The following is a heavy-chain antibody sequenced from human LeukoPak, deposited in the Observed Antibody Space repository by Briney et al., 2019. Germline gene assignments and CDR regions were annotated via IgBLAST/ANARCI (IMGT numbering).Heavy chain of an antibody. J-gene: IGHJ4*02. Sequence: ASVKASCKPSGYSFSDNYMHWVRQAPGQGLDCMGWINPNSGGTNYAQKFQGRVTMTRDASISTAYLELSRLRSDDTAVYYCAREVYGDSSFDYWGQGTLLSVSS. CDR1: GYSFSDNY. V-gene: IGHV1-2*02. CDR2: INPNSGGT. CDR3: AREVYGDSSFDY. D-gene: IGHD4-17*01.